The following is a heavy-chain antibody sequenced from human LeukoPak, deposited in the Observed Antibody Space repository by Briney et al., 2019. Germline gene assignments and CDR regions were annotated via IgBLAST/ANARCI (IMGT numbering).Heavy chain of an antibody. CDR1: GFTFSSYG. D-gene: IGHD4-17*01. V-gene: IGHV3-30*02. CDR2: IRYDGSNK. J-gene: IGHJ4*02. Sequence: PGGSLRLSCAASGFTFSSYGMHWVRQAPGKGLEWVAFIRYDGSNKYYADSVKGRFTISRDNSKNTLYLQMNSLRAEDTAVYYCARVSDYGDYYFDYWGQGTLVTVSS. CDR3: ARVSDYGDYYFDY.